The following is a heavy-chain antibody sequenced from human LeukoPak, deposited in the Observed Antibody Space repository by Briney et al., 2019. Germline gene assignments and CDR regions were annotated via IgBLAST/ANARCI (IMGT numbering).Heavy chain of an antibody. D-gene: IGHD5-12*01. CDR2: ISAYNGNT. V-gene: IGHV1-18*01. CDR1: GYTFTSYG. CDR3: ARGIVATRTYYYYMDV. J-gene: IGHJ6*03. Sequence: GASVKVSCKASGYTFTSYGISWVRQAPGQGLEWMGWISAYNGNTNYAQKLQGRVTMTTDTSTSTAYMELRSLRSDDTAVYYCARGIVATRTYYYYMDVWGKGTTVTVSS.